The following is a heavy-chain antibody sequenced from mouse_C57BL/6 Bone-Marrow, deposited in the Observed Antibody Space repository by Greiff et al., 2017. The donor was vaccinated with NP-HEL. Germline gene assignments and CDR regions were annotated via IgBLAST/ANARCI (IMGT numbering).Heavy chain of an antibody. CDR3: AREGSFYYYGSSFFDY. J-gene: IGHJ2*01. Sequence: VKQRPGQGLEWIGDIYPGSGSTNYNEKFKSKATLTVDTSSSTAYMQLSSLTSEDSAVYYCAREGSFYYYGSSFFDYWGQGTTLTVSS. CDR2: IYPGSGST. V-gene: IGHV1-55*01. D-gene: IGHD1-1*01.